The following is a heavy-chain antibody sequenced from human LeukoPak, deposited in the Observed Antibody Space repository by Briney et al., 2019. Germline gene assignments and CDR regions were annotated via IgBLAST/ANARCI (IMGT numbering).Heavy chain of an antibody. CDR2: IYYSGST. D-gene: IGHD2-2*01. V-gene: IGHV4-31*03. CDR3: AKDPASRSVPAARLRRDAFDI. Sequence: PSETLSLTCTVSGGSISSGGYYWSWIRQHPGKGLEWIGYIYYSGSTYYNPSLKSRVTISVDTSKNQFSLKLSSVTAADTAVYYCAKDPASRSVPAARLRRDAFDIWGQGTMVTVSS. CDR1: GGSISSGGYY. J-gene: IGHJ3*02.